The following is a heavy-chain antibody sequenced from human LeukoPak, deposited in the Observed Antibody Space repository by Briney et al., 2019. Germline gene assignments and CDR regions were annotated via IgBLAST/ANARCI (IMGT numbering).Heavy chain of an antibody. CDR3: ARVGYYDRYYYYYMDV. V-gene: IGHV4-39*07. CDR2: IYYSGST. J-gene: IGHJ6*03. Sequence: SETLSLTCTVSGGSISSSSYYWGWIRQPPGKGLEWIGSIYYSGSTYYNPSLKSRVTISVDTSKNQFSLKLSSVTAADTAVYYCARVGYYDRYYYYYMDVWGKGTTVTVSS. CDR1: GGSISSSSYY. D-gene: IGHD3-22*01.